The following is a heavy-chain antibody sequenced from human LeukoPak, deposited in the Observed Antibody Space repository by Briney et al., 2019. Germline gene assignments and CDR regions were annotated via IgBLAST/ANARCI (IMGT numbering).Heavy chain of an antibody. Sequence: SETLSLTCTVSGGSISSYYWSWIRQPAGKGLEGIGRIYTSGSTNYNPSLKSRVTMSVDTSKNQFSLKLSSVTAADTAVYYCARDPTGAYYYGSGSYLYFDYWGQGTLVTVSS. CDR3: ARDPTGAYYYGSGSYLYFDY. CDR1: GGSISSYY. CDR2: IYTSGST. J-gene: IGHJ4*02. V-gene: IGHV4-4*07. D-gene: IGHD3-10*01.